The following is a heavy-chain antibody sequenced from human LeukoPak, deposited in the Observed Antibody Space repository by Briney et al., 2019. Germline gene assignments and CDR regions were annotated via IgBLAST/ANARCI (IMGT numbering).Heavy chain of an antibody. CDR2: IIPIFGTA. V-gene: IGHV1-69*05. Sequence: SVKVSCKASGGTFSSYAISWVRQAPGQGLEWMGGIIPIFGTANYAQKFQGRVTITTDESTSTAYMELSSLRSEDTAVYYCARAVVVIANGFDMWGQGTMVTVSS. J-gene: IGHJ3*02. D-gene: IGHD2-21*01. CDR1: GGTFSSYA. CDR3: ARAVVVIANGFDM.